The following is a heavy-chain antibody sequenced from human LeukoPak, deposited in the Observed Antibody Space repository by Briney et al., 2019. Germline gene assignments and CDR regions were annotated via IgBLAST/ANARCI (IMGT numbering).Heavy chain of an antibody. CDR2: IIPIFGTA. CDR3: AREERADIPIRYDSSGSKAYFDY. J-gene: IGHJ4*02. V-gene: IGHV1-69*13. Sequence: SVKVSCKASGGTFSSYAISWVRQAPGQGLEWMGGIIPIFGTANYAQKFQGRVTITADESTSTAYMELSSLRAEDTAVYYCAREERADIPIRYDSSGSKAYFDYWGQGTLVTVSS. D-gene: IGHD3-22*01. CDR1: GGTFSSYA.